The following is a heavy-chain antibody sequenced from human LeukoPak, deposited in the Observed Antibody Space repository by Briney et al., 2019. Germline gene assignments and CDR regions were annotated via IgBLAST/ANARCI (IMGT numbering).Heavy chain of an antibody. D-gene: IGHD5-18*01. CDR3: ARGCYSSFDY. J-gene: IGHJ4*02. V-gene: IGHV6-1*01. Sequence: SQTLSLTCAISGDSLSNNNVAWNWIRQSPSRGLEWLGRTYYRSKWNTDCVVSVKSRITINSDTSKNQFSLQLNSVTPEDTAVYYCARGCYSSFDYWDQGTLVTVSS. CDR1: GDSLSNNNVA. CDR2: TYYRSKWNT.